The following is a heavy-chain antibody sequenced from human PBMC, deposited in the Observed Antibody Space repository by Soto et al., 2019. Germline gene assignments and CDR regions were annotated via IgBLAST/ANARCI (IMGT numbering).Heavy chain of an antibody. CDR3: ARTIVARAARDAFAF. J-gene: IGHJ3*01. Sequence: EVQLVESGGRVVPPGGSLRLSCAASGFTFDDYGMSWVRQVPGKGLEWVCGINWNGGGTGFADSVKGRFTISRDNAKNTLYLQMNSLRAEDTALYHCARTIVARAARDAFAFWGQGTMVTVSS. D-gene: IGHD6-6*01. V-gene: IGHV3-20*01. CDR2: INWNGGGT. CDR1: GFTFDDYG.